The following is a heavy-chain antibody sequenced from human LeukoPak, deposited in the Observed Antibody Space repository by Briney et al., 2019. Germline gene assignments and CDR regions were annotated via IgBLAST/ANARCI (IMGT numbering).Heavy chain of an antibody. J-gene: IGHJ4*02. CDR2: ISYDGSNK. CDR3: ANPQVGASYYFDY. Sequence: GGSLRLSCAASGFTFSSYAMHWVRQAPGKGLEWVAVISYDGSNKYYADSVKGRFTISRDNSKNTLYLQMNSLRAEDTAVYYCANPQVGASYYFDYWGQGTLVTVSS. D-gene: IGHD1-26*01. CDR1: GFTFSSYA. V-gene: IGHV3-30-3*02.